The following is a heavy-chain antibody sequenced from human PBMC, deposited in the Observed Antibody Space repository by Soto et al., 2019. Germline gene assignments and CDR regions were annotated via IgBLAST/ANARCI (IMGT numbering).Heavy chain of an antibody. Sequence: QVHLVQSGAEVKKPGASVKVSCKASGYTFTSYGITWVRQAPGQGLEWMGWISAHNGNTDYAQKXXXXXXXXXXXXXXXXXXXXXXXXXXXXXXXXXXXXRYGDYWGQGALVTVSS. D-gene: IGHD1-1*01. CDR2: ISAHNGNT. J-gene: IGHJ4*02. CDR1: GYTFTSYG. CDR3: XXXRYGDY. V-gene: IGHV1-18*01.